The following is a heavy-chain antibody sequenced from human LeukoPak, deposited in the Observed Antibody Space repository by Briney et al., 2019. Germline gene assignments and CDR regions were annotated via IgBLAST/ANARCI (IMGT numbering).Heavy chain of an antibody. CDR1: GFTFSSYW. CDR3: ARDPYSRSGYLP. V-gene: IGHV3-74*01. J-gene: IGHJ5*02. CDR2: INSDGSST. D-gene: IGHD6-13*01. Sequence: GGSLRLSCAASGFTFSSYWMHWVRQAPGKWLVWVSRINSDGSSTSYADAVKGRFTISRDNAKNKLYLQMNSLRAEDTAVYYCARDPYSRSGYLPWGQGTLVTVSS.